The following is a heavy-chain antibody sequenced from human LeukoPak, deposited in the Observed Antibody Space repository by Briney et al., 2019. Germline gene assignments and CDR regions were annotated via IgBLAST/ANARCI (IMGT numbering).Heavy chain of an antibody. D-gene: IGHD6-13*01. CDR2: ISSSSSHI. J-gene: IGHJ4*02. CDR3: ARDPTVVAAAAGYFDY. V-gene: IGHV3-21*01. CDR1: GFTFSSYS. Sequence: GGSLRLSCAASGFTFSSYSMNWVRQAPGKGLEWVSSISSSSSHIYYADSVKGRFTISRDNAKNSLYLQMNSLRAEDTAVYYCARDPTVVAAAAGYFDYWGQGTLVTVSS.